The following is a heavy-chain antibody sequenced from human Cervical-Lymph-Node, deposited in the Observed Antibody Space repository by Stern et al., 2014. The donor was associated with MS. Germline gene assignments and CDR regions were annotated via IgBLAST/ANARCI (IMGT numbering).Heavy chain of an antibody. Sequence: QLVQSGAEVKKPGSSVKVSCKASGGTFSSYAISWVRQAPGQGLEWLGGIIPIFGTANYAQKFQGRVTITADESTSTAYMELSSMRSEDTAVYYCARGFGGDGYNLWNYWGQGTLVTVSS. J-gene: IGHJ4*02. CDR2: IIPIFGTA. D-gene: IGHD5-24*01. CDR1: GGTFSSYA. V-gene: IGHV1-69*01. CDR3: ARGFGGDGYNLWNY.